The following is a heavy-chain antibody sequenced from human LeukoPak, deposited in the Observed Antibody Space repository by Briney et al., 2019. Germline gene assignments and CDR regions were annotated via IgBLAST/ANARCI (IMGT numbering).Heavy chain of an antibody. J-gene: IGHJ4*02. CDR3: AKDPYGTRYFDY. V-gene: IGHV3-23*01. D-gene: IGHD2-2*01. Sequence: GGSLRLSCAASGFTFSSHALSWVRQPPGKGLEWVSSLSGSGYNTYYAASVKGRFTISRDNTKNTVYLQMNSLRAEDTAVYYCAKDPYGTRYFDYWGQGTLVTVSS. CDR1: GFTFSSHA. CDR2: LSGSGYNT.